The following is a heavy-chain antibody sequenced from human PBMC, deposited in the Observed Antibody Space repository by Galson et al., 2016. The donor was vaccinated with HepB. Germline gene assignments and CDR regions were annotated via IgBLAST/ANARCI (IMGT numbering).Heavy chain of an antibody. J-gene: IGHJ4*02. CDR2: IDYIGGT. D-gene: IGHD3-16*01. V-gene: IGHV4-59*01. CDR1: GASISSYY. Sequence: ETLSLTCTVSGASISSYYWTWIRQPPGKGLEWIGYIDYIGGTDYNPSLKSRVTISEDTSKNQFSLKLSPVTAADTAVYYCARLWGSMLYYFDFGGQGTLVTVYS. CDR3: ARLWGSMLYYFDF.